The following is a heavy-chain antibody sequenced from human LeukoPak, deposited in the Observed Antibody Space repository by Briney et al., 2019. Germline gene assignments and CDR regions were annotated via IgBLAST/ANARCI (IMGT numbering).Heavy chain of an antibody. V-gene: IGHV4-4*07. D-gene: IGHD3-3*01. CDR2: IYTSGST. CDR3: ARVRGGGGVVSWFDP. CDR1: GGYISSYY. J-gene: IGHJ5*02. Sequence: ASETLSLTCTVSGGYISSYYWSWIRQPAGKGLEWIGRIYTSGSTNYNPSLKSRVTMSVDTSKNQFSLKLSSVTAADTAVYYCARVRGGGGVVSWFDPWGQGTLVTVSS.